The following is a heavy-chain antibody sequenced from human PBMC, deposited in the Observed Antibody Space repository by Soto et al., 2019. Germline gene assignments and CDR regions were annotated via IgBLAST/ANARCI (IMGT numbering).Heavy chain of an antibody. CDR1: GGTFSSYA. J-gene: IGHJ5*01. CDR3: ARAHYAWFDP. D-gene: IGHD4-17*01. V-gene: IGHV1-69*13. CDR2: IIPIFGTA. Sequence: GASVKVSCKASGGTFSSYAINWVRQAPGQGLEWMGGIIPIFGTANYAQKFQGRVTITADESTSTAYMELSSLRSEDTAVYYCARAHYAWFDPWGQGTTVTVSS.